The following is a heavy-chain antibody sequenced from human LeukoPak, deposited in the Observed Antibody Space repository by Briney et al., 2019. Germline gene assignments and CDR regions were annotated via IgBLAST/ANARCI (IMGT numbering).Heavy chain of an antibody. Sequence: GGSLRLSCAASGFTFSSYGMHWVRQAPGKGLEWVAFIRYDGSNKYYADSVKGRFTISRDNSKNTLYLQMNSLRAEDTAVYYCAKDRERWLSSVRWFDPWGQGTLVTLSS. CDR1: GFTFSSYG. CDR3: AKDRERWLSSVRWFDP. V-gene: IGHV3-30*02. CDR2: IRYDGSNK. J-gene: IGHJ5*02. D-gene: IGHD3-22*01.